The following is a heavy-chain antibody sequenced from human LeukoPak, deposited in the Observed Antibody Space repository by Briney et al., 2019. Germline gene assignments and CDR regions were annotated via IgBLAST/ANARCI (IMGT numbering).Heavy chain of an antibody. V-gene: IGHV4-61*02. D-gene: IGHD1-26*01. CDR1: GGSISSGSYY. CDR3: ARGPLLYGSYLVY. J-gene: IGHJ4*02. CDR2: IYTSGST. Sequence: SQTLSLTCAVSGGSISSGSYYWSWIRQPAGKGLEWIGRIYTSGSTNYNPSLKSRVTISVDTSKNQFSLKLSSVTAADTAVYYCARGPLLYGSYLVYWGQGTLVTVSS.